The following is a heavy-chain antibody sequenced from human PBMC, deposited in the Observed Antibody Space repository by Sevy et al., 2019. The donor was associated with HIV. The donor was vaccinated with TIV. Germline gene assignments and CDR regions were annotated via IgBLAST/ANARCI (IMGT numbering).Heavy chain of an antibody. J-gene: IGHJ4*02. V-gene: IGHV1-18*01. D-gene: IGHD3-10*01. CDR2: IGVYNGNS. Sequence: ASVKVSCKASGYTFSINGIAWVRQAPGQGLQWMGWIGVYNGNSNYAQNLRDRVTMTTDTSTSTAYMELKSLRSDDTAVYYCARVPTYYFGSGTYFDYWGQGTLVTVSS. CDR3: ARVPTYYFGSGTYFDY. CDR1: GYTFSING.